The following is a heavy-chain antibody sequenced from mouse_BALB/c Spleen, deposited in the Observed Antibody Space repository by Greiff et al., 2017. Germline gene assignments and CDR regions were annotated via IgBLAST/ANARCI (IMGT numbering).Heavy chain of an antibody. CDR3: AREKNYYGSLYYFDY. CDR2: ISSGGST. Sequence: EVQGVESGGGLVKPGGSLKLSCAASGFTFSSYAMSWVRQTPEKRLEWVASISSGGSTYYPDSVKGRFTISRDNARNILYLQMSSLRSEDTAMYYCAREKNYYGSLYYFDYWGQGTTLTVSS. J-gene: IGHJ2*01. V-gene: IGHV5-6-5*01. D-gene: IGHD1-1*01. CDR1: GFTFSSYA.